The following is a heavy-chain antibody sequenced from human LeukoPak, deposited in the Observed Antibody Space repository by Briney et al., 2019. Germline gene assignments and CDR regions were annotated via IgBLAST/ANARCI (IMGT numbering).Heavy chain of an antibody. CDR1: GGSISSYY. CDR3: ARLRGYYYDSSGYWPWYFDL. J-gene: IGHJ2*01. V-gene: IGHV4-59*08. D-gene: IGHD3-22*01. CDR2: IYYSGST. Sequence: SETLSLTCTVSGGSISSYYWSWIRQPPGKGLEWIGYIYYSGSTNYNPSLKSRVTISVDTSKNQFSLKLSSVTAADTAVYYCARLRGYYYDSSGYWPWYFDLWGRGTLVTVSS.